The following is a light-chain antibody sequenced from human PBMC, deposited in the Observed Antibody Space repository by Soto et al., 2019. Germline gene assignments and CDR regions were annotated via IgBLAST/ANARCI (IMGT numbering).Light chain of an antibody. J-gene: IGKJ1*01. Sequence: EIMTTRSPVTLSVSPLEIATLSFMASQSVNSNLAWYHQKPGQAPRLLIFGASSRATGIPDKFSGSGSGTDFTLTISRLEPDDFAVYYCQRYGGPSWTFGQGTKVDIK. CDR2: GAS. CDR3: QRYGGPSWT. CDR1: QSVNSN. V-gene: IGKV3-20*01.